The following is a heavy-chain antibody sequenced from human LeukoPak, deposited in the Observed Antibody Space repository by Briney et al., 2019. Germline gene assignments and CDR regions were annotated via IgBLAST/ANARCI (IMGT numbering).Heavy chain of an antibody. CDR3: ATEGAGLDT. Sequence: PGGSLRLYCAASGLTFSDYYMSSIRQDPGEGLGWVSDINIGGTNTHYADSVKGRCTISSNKAKKSLYLEMTNLRAEDTAVYYCATEGAGLDTGGQGVLATVTA. CDR2: INIGGTNT. CDR1: GLTFSDYY. J-gene: IGHJ5*02. V-gene: IGHV3-11*01.